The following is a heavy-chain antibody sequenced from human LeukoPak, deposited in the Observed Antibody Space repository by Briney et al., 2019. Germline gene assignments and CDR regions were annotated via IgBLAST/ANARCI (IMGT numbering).Heavy chain of an antibody. CDR1: GFAFGNAW. J-gene: IGHJ4*02. CDR3: ATHRRYSSAWYWGY. CDR2: IKSKTDGGTT. Sequence: GGSLRLSCAASGFAFGNAWITWVRQAPGKGLEWVGRIKSKTDGGTTDYAAPVKGRFTISRDDSKNTLYLQMNSLKTEDTAVYYCATHRRYSSAWYWGYWGQGALVTVSS. V-gene: IGHV3-15*01. D-gene: IGHD6-19*01.